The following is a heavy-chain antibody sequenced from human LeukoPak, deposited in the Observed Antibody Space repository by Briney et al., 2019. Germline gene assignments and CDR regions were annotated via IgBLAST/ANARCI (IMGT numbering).Heavy chain of an antibody. CDR3: VRHYGSGGYYF. CDR2: IYYSGST. D-gene: IGHD3-10*01. Sequence: PSETLSLTCTVSGGPINSYYWSWIRQPPGKGLEWIGYIYYSGSTNYNPSLKSRVTISIDTSKNQFSLKLSSVTAADTAVYYCVRHYGSGGYYFWGQGTLVTVSS. CDR1: GGPINSYY. V-gene: IGHV4-59*08. J-gene: IGHJ4*02.